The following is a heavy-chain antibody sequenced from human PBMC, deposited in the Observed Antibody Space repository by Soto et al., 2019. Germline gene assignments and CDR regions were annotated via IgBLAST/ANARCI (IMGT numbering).Heavy chain of an antibody. V-gene: IGHV4-34*01. J-gene: IGHJ6*03. D-gene: IGHD3-3*01. CDR3: ARVYNGDFWSGYYANYYYYYMDV. CDR1: GGSFSGYY. Sequence: SETLSLTCAVYGGSFSGYYWSWIRQPPGKGLEWIGEINHSGSTNYNPSLKSRVTISVDTSKNQFSLKLSSVTAADTAVYYCARVYNGDFWSGYYANYYYYYMDVWGKGTTVTVSS. CDR2: INHSGST.